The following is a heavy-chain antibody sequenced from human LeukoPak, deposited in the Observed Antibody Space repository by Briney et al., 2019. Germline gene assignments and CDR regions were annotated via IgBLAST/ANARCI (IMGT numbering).Heavy chain of an antibody. CDR1: GGSISSSSYY. V-gene: IGHV4-39*01. Sequence: SETLSLTCTVSGGSISSSSYYWGWIRQPPAKGLEWIGSIYYSGSTYYNPSLKSRVTISVDTSKNQFSLKLSSVTAADTAVYYCASVYDILTGYGQYYFDYWGQGTLVTVSS. D-gene: IGHD3-9*01. CDR2: IYYSGST. J-gene: IGHJ4*02. CDR3: ASVYDILTGYGQYYFDY.